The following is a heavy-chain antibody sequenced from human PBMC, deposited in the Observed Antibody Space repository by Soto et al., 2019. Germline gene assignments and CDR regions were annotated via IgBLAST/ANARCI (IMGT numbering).Heavy chain of an antibody. V-gene: IGHV1-69*13. Sequence: ASVKVSCKASGGTFSSYAISWVRQAPGQGLEWMGGIIPIFGTANYAQKFQGRVTITADESTSTAYMELSSLRSEDTAVYYCARDYVPYSSGPPGGLGYWGQGTLVTVSS. CDR1: GGTFSSYA. CDR3: ARDYVPYSSGPPGGLGY. J-gene: IGHJ4*02. CDR2: IIPIFGTA. D-gene: IGHD6-19*01.